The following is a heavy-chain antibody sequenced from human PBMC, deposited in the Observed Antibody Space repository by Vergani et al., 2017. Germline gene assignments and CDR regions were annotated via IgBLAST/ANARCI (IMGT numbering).Heavy chain of an antibody. V-gene: IGHV1-18*01. J-gene: IGHJ6*02. CDR1: GYTFTAYG. CDR2: ITAYNGDP. D-gene: IGHD2-2*01. Sequence: QVQLVQSGAEMKKPGASVKVSCKAAGYTFTAYGISWVRQAPGQGLEWLGWITAYNGDPKYTRRLQDRITLTTDTSTSTAYMELRSLRSDDTAVYYCARDPDIVVVPAAPYYYYYYGMDVWGQGTTVTVSS. CDR3: ARDPDIVVVPAAPYYYYYYGMDV.